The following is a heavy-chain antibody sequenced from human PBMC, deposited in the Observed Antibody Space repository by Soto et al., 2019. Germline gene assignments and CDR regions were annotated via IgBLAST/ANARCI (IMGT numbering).Heavy chain of an antibody. V-gene: IGHV4-34*01. J-gene: IGHJ3*02. D-gene: IGHD3-22*01. CDR1: GGSFSGYY. CDR3: ARDISSGYYYVDAFDI. CDR2: INHSGST. Sequence: SLTCAVYGGSFSGYYWSWIRQPPGKGLEWIGEINHSGSTNYNPSLKSRVTISVDTSKNQFSLKLSSVTAADTAVYYCARDISSGYYYVDAFDIWGQGTMVTVS.